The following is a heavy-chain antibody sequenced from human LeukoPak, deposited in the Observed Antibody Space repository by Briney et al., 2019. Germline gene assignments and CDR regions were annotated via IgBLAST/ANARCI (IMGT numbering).Heavy chain of an antibody. V-gene: IGHV3-23*01. CDR3: AKDASYYDSSGNFDY. J-gene: IGHJ4*02. CDR1: GFTFSSYA. D-gene: IGHD3-22*01. Sequence: GGSLRLSCAASGFTFSSYAMSWVRQAPGKGLEWVSAISGSGGSTYYADSVKGRFTISRDNSKNTPYLQMNSLRAEDTAVYYCAKDASYYDSSGNFDYWGQGTLVTVSS. CDR2: ISGSGGST.